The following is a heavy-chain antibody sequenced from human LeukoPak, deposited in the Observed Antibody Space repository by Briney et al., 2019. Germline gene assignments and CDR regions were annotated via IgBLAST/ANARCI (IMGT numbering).Heavy chain of an antibody. Sequence: PSETLSLTCTVSGGSISSGSYYWSWIRQPAGKGLEWIGRIYTSGSTNYNPSLKSRVTISVDTSKNQFSLKLSSVTAADTAVYYCARVSGDYVYYYYYYMDVWGKGTTVTVSS. CDR1: GGSISSGSYY. CDR3: ARVSGDYVYYYYYYMDV. J-gene: IGHJ6*03. V-gene: IGHV4-61*02. CDR2: IYTSGST. D-gene: IGHD4-17*01.